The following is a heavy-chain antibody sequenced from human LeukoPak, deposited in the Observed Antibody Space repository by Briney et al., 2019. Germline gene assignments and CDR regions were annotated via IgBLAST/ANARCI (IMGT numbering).Heavy chain of an antibody. Sequence: PSETLSLTCAVYGGSFSGYYWSWIRQPPGKGLEWIGEINHSGSTNYNPSLKSRVTISVDTSKNQFSLKLSSVTAADTAVYYCARNALQQLVPNFDYWGQGTLVTVSS. CDR3: ARNALQQLVPNFDY. CDR2: INHSGST. V-gene: IGHV4-34*01. D-gene: IGHD6-13*01. J-gene: IGHJ4*02. CDR1: GGSFSGYY.